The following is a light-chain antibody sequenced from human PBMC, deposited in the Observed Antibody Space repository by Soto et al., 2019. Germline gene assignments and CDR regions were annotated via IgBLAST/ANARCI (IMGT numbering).Light chain of an antibody. CDR3: QQYNKWPLT. J-gene: IGKJ4*01. CDR1: ESVSSN. Sequence: EIVMTQSPATLSVSPGERATLSCRASESVSSNLAWYQQKPGQAPRLLVYGASTRATGIPARFGGSESGTEFTLTISSLQSEDFAVYYCQQYNKWPLTFGGGTKVEIK. V-gene: IGKV3-15*01. CDR2: GAS.